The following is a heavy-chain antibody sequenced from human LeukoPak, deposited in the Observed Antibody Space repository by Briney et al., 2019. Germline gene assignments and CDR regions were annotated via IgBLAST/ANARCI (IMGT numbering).Heavy chain of an antibody. CDR2: ISSNGGST. D-gene: IGHD3-9*01. V-gene: IGHV3-64D*09. Sequence: GGSLRLSCSGSGFTFRNYAMHWVPQAPGKGLEYVSAISSNGGSTYYADSVKGRFTISRDNSKNTLYLQMSSLRAEDTAVYYCVKISYFDWYYFDYWGQGTLVTVSS. CDR3: VKISYFDWYYFDY. J-gene: IGHJ4*02. CDR1: GFTFRNYA.